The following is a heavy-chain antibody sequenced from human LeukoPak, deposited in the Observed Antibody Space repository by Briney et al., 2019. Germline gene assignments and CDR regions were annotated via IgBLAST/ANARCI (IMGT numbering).Heavy chain of an antibody. CDR1: GFTFSSYG. CDR2: ISYDGSNK. Sequence: GGSLRLFCTASGFTFSSYGMHWVRQAPGKGLEWVAVISYDGSNKYCADSVKGRFTISRDYSKNTLSLQMNSLRAENTAVYYCAKDRSSSWTFDYWGQGTLVTVSS. J-gene: IGHJ4*02. V-gene: IGHV3-30*18. CDR3: AKDRSSSWTFDY. D-gene: IGHD6-13*01.